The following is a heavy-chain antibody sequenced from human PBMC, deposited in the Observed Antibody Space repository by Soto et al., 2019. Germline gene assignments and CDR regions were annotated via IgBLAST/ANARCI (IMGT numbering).Heavy chain of an antibody. Sequence: EVQLVESGGGLVQPGGSLRLSCAASGFTFSSYSMNWVRQAPGKGLEWVSYISSSSSTIYYADSVKGRFTISRDNAKNSLYLQRTSLRAEDTAVYYCARADSGYAHGYYYYGMDVWGQGTTVTVSS. V-gene: IGHV3-48*01. CDR2: ISSSSSTI. CDR3: ARADSGYAHGYYYYGMDV. D-gene: IGHD5-12*01. CDR1: GFTFSSYS. J-gene: IGHJ6*02.